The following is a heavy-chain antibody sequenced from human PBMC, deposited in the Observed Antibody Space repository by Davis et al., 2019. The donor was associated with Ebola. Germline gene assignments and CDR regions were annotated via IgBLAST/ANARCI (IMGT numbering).Heavy chain of an antibody. CDR1: GFTFSSYA. J-gene: IGHJ6*03. Sequence: GGSLRLSCAASGFTFSSYAMSWVRQAPGKGLEWVSAISGSGGSTYYADSVKGRFTISRDNSKNTLYLQMNSLRAEDTALYYCAKDEGRQLGHNYYYYYMDVWGKGTTVTVSS. D-gene: IGHD6-6*01. V-gene: IGHV3-23*01. CDR2: ISGSGGST. CDR3: AKDEGRQLGHNYYYYYMDV.